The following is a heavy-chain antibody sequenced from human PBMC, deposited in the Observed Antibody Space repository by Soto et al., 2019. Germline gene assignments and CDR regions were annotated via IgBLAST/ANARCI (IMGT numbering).Heavy chain of an antibody. CDR1: GVTFISYV. J-gene: IGHJ6*02. CDR3: AKDGSQLLPYYYYGMDA. CDR2: IGGSGGST. D-gene: IGHD1-1*01. V-gene: IGHV3-23*01. Sequence: WVSLRLSCAAAGVTFISYVRSWIRQAPGKGLEWVSTIGGSGGSTYYVASVKGRFTISRDNSQNTLFLQMDSLRAEDSAIYYCAKDGSQLLPYYYYGMDAWGQGTTVTVSS.